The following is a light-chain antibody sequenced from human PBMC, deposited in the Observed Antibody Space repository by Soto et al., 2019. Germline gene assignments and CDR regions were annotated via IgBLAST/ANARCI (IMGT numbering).Light chain of an antibody. CDR2: EGS. CDR1: NRDVGTYSL. Sequence: QSALTQPASVSGSPGQSITISCTGTNRDVGTYSLVSWYQQYPGKAPKLMVYEGSNRPSGISNRFSGSKSGNTASLTISGLQAEDEADYYCCSYAGSSPYVFGSGTKVTVL. CDR3: CSYAGSSPYV. J-gene: IGLJ1*01. V-gene: IGLV2-23*01.